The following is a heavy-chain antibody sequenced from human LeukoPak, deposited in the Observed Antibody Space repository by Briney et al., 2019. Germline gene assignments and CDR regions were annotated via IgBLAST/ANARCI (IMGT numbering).Heavy chain of an antibody. CDR3: TRGDGLTAALTQRWFDP. D-gene: IGHD6-13*01. V-gene: IGHV1-8*01. CDR1: GYTFTTYD. J-gene: IGHJ5*02. Sequence: ASVKVSCKASGYTFTTYDINWVRQATGQGLEWMGWMNPNSGNTDYAQKFQGRVTMTRNTSMSTAYMELRSLRSEDTVVYYCTRGDGLTAALTQRWFDPWGQGTLVTVSS. CDR2: MNPNSGNT.